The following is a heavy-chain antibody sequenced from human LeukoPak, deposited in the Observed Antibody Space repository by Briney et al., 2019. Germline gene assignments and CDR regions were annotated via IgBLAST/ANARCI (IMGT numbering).Heavy chain of an antibody. CDR2: ISAYNGNT. V-gene: IGHV1-18*01. Sequence: ASVKVSCKASGYTFTSYGISWVRQAPGQGLEWMGWISAYNGNTNYAQKLQGRVTMTTDTSTSTAYMELRSLRSDDTAVYYCARLQRSVRADCSSTSCYNGPDYYYYYYMDVWGKGTTVTVSS. CDR1: GYTFTSYG. CDR3: ARLQRSVRADCSSTSCYNGPDYYYYYYMDV. J-gene: IGHJ6*03. D-gene: IGHD2-2*02.